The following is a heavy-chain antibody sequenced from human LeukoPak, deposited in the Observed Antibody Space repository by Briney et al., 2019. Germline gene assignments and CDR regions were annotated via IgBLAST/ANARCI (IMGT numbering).Heavy chain of an antibody. CDR3: ARLSVNYNYGMDV. D-gene: IGHD3-3*02. CDR1: GGSISSYY. Sequence: SETLSLTCTVSGGSISSYYWSWIRQPPGKGLEWIGYIYYSGSTNYNPSLKSRVTISVDTSKNQFSLKLSSVTAADTAVYYCARLSVNYNYGMDVWGQGTTVTVSS. V-gene: IGHV4-59*08. CDR2: IYYSGST. J-gene: IGHJ6*02.